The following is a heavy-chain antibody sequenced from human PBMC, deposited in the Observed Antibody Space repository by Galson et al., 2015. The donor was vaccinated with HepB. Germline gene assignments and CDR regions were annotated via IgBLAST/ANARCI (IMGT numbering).Heavy chain of an antibody. CDR2: IYYSGST. CDR3: ARINAYYYGSGSPPSPVYFDY. CDR1: GGSISSYY. J-gene: IGHJ4*02. Sequence: ETLSLTCTVSGGSISSYYWSWIRQPPGKGLEWIGYIYYSGSTNYNPSLKSRVTISVDTSKNQFSLKLSSVTAADTAVYYCARINAYYYGSGSPPSPVYFDYWGQGTLVTVSS. V-gene: IGHV4-59*01. D-gene: IGHD3-10*01.